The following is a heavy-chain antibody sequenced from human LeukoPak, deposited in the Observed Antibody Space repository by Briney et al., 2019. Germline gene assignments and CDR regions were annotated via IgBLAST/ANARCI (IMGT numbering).Heavy chain of an antibody. CDR2: ISSSSSYI. CDR3: ARERSIGGDDAFDI. D-gene: IGHD6-6*01. Sequence: GGSLRLSCGASGFTFSSYSMDWVRQAPGEGLEWVSSISSSSSYIYYADSVKGRFTISRDNAKNSLYLQMNSLRAEDTAVYYCARERSIGGDDAFDIWGQGTMVTVSS. J-gene: IGHJ3*02. CDR1: GFTFSSYS. V-gene: IGHV3-21*01.